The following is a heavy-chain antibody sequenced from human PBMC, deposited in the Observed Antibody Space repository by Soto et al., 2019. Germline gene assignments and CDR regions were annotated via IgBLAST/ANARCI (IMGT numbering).Heavy chain of an antibody. CDR1: GYTFKSYQ. J-gene: IGHJ4*02. CDR2: INISNGNT. Sequence: GASVKVSCKASGYTFKSYQIYWVRQAPGQRLECLGWINISNGNTEYSQTFKGRVTLTRDTSASTAYMELSSLRSDDTAVYYCARDTDLTLLTTLDYCGQGTPVAVSS. D-gene: IGHD4-17*01. CDR3: ARDTDLTLLTTLDY. V-gene: IGHV1-3*04.